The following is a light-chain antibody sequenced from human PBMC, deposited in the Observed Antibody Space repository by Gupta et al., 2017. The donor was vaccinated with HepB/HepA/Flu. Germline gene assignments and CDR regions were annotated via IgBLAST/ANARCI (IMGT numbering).Light chain of an antibody. Sequence: EIVLTQSPATLSLSPGERATLSCRASQSVSSYLAWYQQKPGQAPRLLIYDVSKRATGIPARFSGSGSGTEFTLTISSREPEDFAVYYCHQRSNCPITFGQGTRLEIK. CDR1: QSVSSY. CDR3: HQRSNCPIT. J-gene: IGKJ5*01. V-gene: IGKV3-11*01. CDR2: DVS.